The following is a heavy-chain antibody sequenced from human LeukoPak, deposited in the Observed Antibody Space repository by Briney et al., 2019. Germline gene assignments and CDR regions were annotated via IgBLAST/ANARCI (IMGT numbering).Heavy chain of an antibody. CDR3: ARRPKIAAAGTWSDP. V-gene: IGHV4-39*01. Sequence: SETLSLTCTVSGGSIGSSSYYWGWIRQPPGKGLEWIGSIYYSGSAYYNPSLKSRVTISVDTSKNQFSLKLSSVTAADTAVYYCARRPKIAAAGTWSDPWGQGTLVTVSS. CDR2: IYYSGSA. D-gene: IGHD6-13*01. J-gene: IGHJ5*02. CDR1: GGSIGSSSYY.